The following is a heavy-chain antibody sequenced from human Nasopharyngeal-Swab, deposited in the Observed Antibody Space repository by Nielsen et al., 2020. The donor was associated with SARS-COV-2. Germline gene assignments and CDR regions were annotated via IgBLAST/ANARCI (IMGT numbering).Heavy chain of an antibody. V-gene: IGHV1-46*01. CDR3: ARGARFAVDYFDY. CDR1: GYTFTRYY. D-gene: IGHD6-19*01. J-gene: IGHJ4*02. CDR2: INPSGGST. Sequence: ASVKVSCKASGYTFTRYYMHWVRQAPGQGLEWMGIINPSGGSTSYAQKFQGRVKVTRDTSTSTLYMELSSLRFEDTAVYYCARGARFAVDYFDYWGQGTLVTVSS.